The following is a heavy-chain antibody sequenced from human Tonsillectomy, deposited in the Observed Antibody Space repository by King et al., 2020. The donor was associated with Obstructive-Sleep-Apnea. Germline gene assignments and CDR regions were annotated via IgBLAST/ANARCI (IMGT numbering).Heavy chain of an antibody. CDR1: GFTFSRYA. V-gene: IGHV3-64*05. D-gene: IGHD5-12*01. CDR3: VKDLGGNTGYDYRGYFDY. Sequence: VQLVESGGGLVQPGGSLRLYCSASGFTFSRYAMHWVRQAPGKGLEYVAAISSNGGSTYYADAAKGRFTISRDNSKNTLYVQMSSLRAADTAVYYCVKDLGGNTGYDYRGYFDYWGQGILVTVSS. J-gene: IGHJ4*02. CDR2: ISSNGGST.